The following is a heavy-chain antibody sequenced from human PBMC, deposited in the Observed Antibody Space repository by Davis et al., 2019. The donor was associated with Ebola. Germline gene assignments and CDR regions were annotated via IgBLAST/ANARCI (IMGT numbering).Heavy chain of an antibody. CDR3: ARHYVAPYSSTWYIQR. CDR1: GDSISDNAYL. J-gene: IGHJ1*01. CDR2: ISSTGSV. D-gene: IGHD6-13*01. Sequence: MPSETLSLTCTVSGDSISDNAYLWGWVRQPPGKGLEWIGSISSTGSVYYSPPLKGRVTVPVDTSENRFSLRLASVTAADTAVYFCARHYVAPYSSTWYIQRWGRGTLVSVSS. V-gene: IGHV4-39*02.